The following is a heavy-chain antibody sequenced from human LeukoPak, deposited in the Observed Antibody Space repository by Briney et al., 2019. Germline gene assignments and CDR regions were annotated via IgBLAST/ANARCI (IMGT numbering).Heavy chain of an antibody. V-gene: IGHV3-74*01. CDR2: INSGASTT. J-gene: IGHJ4*02. CDR3: ASLSNHDYGDP. Sequence: PGGSLRLSCAASGFTFSSSWMHWVRQAPGKGLMWVSHINSGASTTTYADSVKGRFTISRDNAKNTLYLKMNSLRAEDTAVYYCASLSNHDYGDPWGQGTLVTVSS. CDR1: GFTFSSSW. D-gene: IGHD4-17*01.